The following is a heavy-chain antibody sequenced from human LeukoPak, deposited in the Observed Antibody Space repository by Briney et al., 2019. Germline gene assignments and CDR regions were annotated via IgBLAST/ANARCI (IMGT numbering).Heavy chain of an antibody. D-gene: IGHD5-24*01. CDR3: ARVDGYSYYYYYYYMDV. CDR2: IYHSGST. V-gene: IGHV4-38-2*02. Sequence: SETLSLTCTVSGYSISSGYYWGWIRQPPGKGLEWIGSIYHSGSTYYNPSLKSRVTISVDTSKNQFSLKLSSVTAADTAVYYCARVDGYSYYYYYYYMDVWGKGTTVTVSS. CDR1: GYSISSGYY. J-gene: IGHJ6*03.